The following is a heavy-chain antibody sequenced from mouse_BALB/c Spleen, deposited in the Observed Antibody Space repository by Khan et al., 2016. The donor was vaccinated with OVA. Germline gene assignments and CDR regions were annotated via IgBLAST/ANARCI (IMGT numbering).Heavy chain of an antibody. CDR3: AKSYGSWAMDY. V-gene: IGHV3-8*02. CDR2: ITYSGNI. D-gene: IGHD1-1*01. Sequence: VQLKESGPSLVKPSQTLSLSCSVTGDSITSGFWNWIRKFPGNKFEYLGYITYSGNIYYNPSLKSRISITRDTSKSQYYLQLKSVTTEDTATYYCAKSYGSWAMDYWGQGTSVTVSS. J-gene: IGHJ4*01. CDR1: GDSITSGF.